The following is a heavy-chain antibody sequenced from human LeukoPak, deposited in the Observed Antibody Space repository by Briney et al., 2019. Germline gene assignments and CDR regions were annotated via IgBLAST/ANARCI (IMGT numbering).Heavy chain of an antibody. V-gene: IGHV4-59*08. J-gene: IGHJ4*02. Sequence: SETLSLTCTVSGDSISSYYWSWIRQPPGKRLEWIGYIYYSGSTSYNPSLRSRVTISVHTSKTHFSLKVNSVTAADTAVYYCARSGIEAIDYWGQGTLVTVSS. CDR2: IYYSGST. CDR3: ARSGIEAIDY. CDR1: GDSISSYY. D-gene: IGHD1-1*01.